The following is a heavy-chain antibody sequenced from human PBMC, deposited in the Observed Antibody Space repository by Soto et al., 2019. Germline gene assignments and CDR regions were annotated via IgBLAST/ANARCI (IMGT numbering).Heavy chain of an antibody. D-gene: IGHD1-26*01. CDR2: INAGNGNT. CDR1: GYTFTSYA. CDR3: ARERITGSYYDAFDI. V-gene: IGHV1-3*01. Sequence: ASVKVSCTASGYTFTSYAMHWVRQAPGQRLEWMGWINAGNGNTKYSQKFQGRVTITRDTSASTAYMELSSLRSEDTAVYYCARERITGSYYDAFDIWGQGTMVTVSS. J-gene: IGHJ3*02.